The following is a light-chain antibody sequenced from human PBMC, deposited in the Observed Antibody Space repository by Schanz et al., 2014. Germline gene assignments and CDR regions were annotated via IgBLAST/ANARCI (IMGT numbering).Light chain of an antibody. Sequence: EIVMTQSPATLSVSPGERATLSCRASQSVSSNLAWYQQKPGQAPRLLIYGASSRATGIPDRFSGSGSGTDFTLTISRLEPEDFAVYYCHHRSHWRGTFGQGTKLEIK. CDR2: GAS. CDR1: QSVSSN. V-gene: IGKV3D-20*02. CDR3: HHRSHWRGT. J-gene: IGKJ2*02.